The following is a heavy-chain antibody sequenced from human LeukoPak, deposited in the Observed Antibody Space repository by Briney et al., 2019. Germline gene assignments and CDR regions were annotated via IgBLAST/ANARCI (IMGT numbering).Heavy chain of an antibody. V-gene: IGHV3-11*01. CDR1: GFTFSDYY. CDR3: ARLVGDIVVVPAAMLDY. J-gene: IGHJ4*02. Sequence: AGGSLRLSCAASGFTFSDYYMSWIRRAPGKGLEWVSYISSSGSTIYYADSVKGRFTISRDNAKNSLYLQMNSLRAEDTAVYYCARLVGDIVVVPAAMLDYWGQGTLVTVSS. CDR2: ISSSGSTI. D-gene: IGHD2-2*01.